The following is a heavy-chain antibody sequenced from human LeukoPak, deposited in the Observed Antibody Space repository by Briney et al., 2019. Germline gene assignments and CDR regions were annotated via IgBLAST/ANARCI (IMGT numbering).Heavy chain of an antibody. D-gene: IGHD5-18*01. CDR1: GFTVSSNY. CDR2: IYSGGST. CDR3: ARAGSGYSYGYIYYYGMDA. V-gene: IGHV3-53*01. Sequence: GGSLRLSCAASGFTVSSNYMSWVRQAPGKGLEWVSVIYSGGSTYYADSVKGRFTISRDNSKNTLYLQMNSLRAEDTAVYYCARAGSGYSYGYIYYYGMDAWGQGTTVTVSS. J-gene: IGHJ6*02.